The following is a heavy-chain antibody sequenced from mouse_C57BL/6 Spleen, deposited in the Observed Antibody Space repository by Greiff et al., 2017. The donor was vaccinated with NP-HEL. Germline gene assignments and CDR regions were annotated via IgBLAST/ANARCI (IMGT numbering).Heavy chain of an antibody. V-gene: IGHV1-64*01. CDR2: IHPNSGST. Sequence: QVQLQQPGAELVKPGASVKLSCKASGYTFTSYWMHWVKQRPGQGLEWIGMIHPNSGSTNYNEKFKSKATLTVDKSSSTAYMQLSSLTSEDSAVYYGARGDYGSSYRAMDYWGQGTSVTVSS. J-gene: IGHJ4*01. CDR3: ARGDYGSSYRAMDY. CDR1: GYTFTSYW. D-gene: IGHD1-1*01.